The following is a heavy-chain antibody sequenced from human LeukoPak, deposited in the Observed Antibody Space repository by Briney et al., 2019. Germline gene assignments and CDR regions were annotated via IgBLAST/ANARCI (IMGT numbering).Heavy chain of an antibody. J-gene: IGHJ4*02. Sequence: GGSLRLSCEASGFTFSSHSMNWVRQAPGKGLEWVSYITSTSRSTYYADSVKGRFTISRDNAKNSLYLQMNSLGDEDTAVYYCARDGPVAGTPFDFWGQGTLVTVSS. CDR3: ARDGPVAGTPFDF. V-gene: IGHV3-48*02. CDR2: ITSTSRST. CDR1: GFTFSSHS. D-gene: IGHD6-19*01.